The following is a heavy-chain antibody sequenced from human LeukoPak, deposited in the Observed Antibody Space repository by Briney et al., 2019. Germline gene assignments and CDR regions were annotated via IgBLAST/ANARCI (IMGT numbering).Heavy chain of an antibody. CDR1: GFTFRDYY. J-gene: IGHJ4*02. D-gene: IGHD3-9*01. V-gene: IGHV3-11*04. CDR2: ISSSGTAT. CDR3: ARDNDWAFDY. Sequence: GSLRLSCAASGFTFRDYYMSWIRQAPGKGLEWISYISSSGTATYYADFVKGRFTISRDNAKNSLHLQMNSLRDEDTAVYYCARDNDWAFDYWGQGTLVTVSS.